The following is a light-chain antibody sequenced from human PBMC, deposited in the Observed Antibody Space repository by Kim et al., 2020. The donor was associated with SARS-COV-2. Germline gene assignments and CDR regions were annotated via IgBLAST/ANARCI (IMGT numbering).Light chain of an antibody. CDR1: SSDVGGYNY. J-gene: IGLJ2*01. V-gene: IGLV2-14*03. Sequence: QSALTQPASVSGSPGQSISMSCTGTSSDVGGYNYVSWYQQHPGKAPKLMIYDVNNRPSGVSNRFSGSKSGNTASLTISGLQAEDEADYYCSSYTTSSTLVFGGGTQLTVL. CDR3: SSYTTSSTLV. CDR2: DVN.